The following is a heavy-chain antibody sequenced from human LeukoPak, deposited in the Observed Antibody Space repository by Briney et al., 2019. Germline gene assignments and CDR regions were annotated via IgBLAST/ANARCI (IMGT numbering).Heavy chain of an antibody. D-gene: IGHD5-12*01. CDR2: VSGSGGST. V-gene: IGHV3-23*01. CDR3: ARARSGYYGDY. CDR1: GFTFSSYA. J-gene: IGHJ4*02. Sequence: GGSLRLSCAASGFTFSSYAMSWVRQAPGKGLEWVSTVSGSGGSTDYADSVKGRFTISRDNSKNTLYLQMNSLRAEDTAVYYWARARSGYYGDYWGQGTLVTVSS.